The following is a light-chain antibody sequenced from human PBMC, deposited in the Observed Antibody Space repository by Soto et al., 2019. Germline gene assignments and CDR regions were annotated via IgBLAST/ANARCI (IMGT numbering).Light chain of an antibody. CDR1: QSVTTS. CDR3: QQRSNWPPLT. J-gene: IGKJ4*01. CDR2: DAS. Sequence: EIVLTQSPATLSLSPGERATLSCRASQSVTTSLFWYQQKPGQAPRLLIFDASNRATGIPARFSGSGSGTDFTLTISSLEPEAFAVYYCQQRSNWPPLTFGGGTKVEIK. V-gene: IGKV3-11*01.